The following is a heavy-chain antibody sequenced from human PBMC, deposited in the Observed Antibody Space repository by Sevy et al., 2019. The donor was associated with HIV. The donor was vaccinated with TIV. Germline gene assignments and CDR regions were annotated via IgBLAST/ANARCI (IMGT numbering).Heavy chain of an antibody. J-gene: IGHJ4*02. V-gene: IGHV1-8*01. Sequence: ASVKVSCKASGYTFTSYDINWVRQATGQELEWMGWMNPNSGNTGYAQKFQGRVTMTRNTSISTAYMELSSLRSEDTAVYYCARGVRGTMVRGVVDYWGQGTLVTVSS. D-gene: IGHD3-10*01. CDR2: MNPNSGNT. CDR3: ARGVRGTMVRGVVDY. CDR1: GYTFTSYD.